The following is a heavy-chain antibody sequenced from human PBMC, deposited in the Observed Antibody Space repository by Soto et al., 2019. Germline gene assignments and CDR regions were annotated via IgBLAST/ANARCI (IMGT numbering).Heavy chain of an antibody. Sequence: SETLSLTCAVSGGSISSSNWWSWVRQPPGKGLEWIGEIYHSGSTNYNPSLKSRVTISVDKSKNQFSLKLSSVTAADTAVYYCARFYSSSAEYYFVYWCQATLVTVSS. J-gene: IGHJ4*02. V-gene: IGHV4-4*02. CDR1: GGSISSSNW. D-gene: IGHD6-6*01. CDR2: IYHSGST. CDR3: ARFYSSSAEYYFVY.